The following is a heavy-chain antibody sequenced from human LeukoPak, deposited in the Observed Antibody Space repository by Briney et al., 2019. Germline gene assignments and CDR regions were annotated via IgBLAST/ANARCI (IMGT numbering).Heavy chain of an antibody. CDR1: GFTFSSYW. CDR2: IKQDGSEK. D-gene: IGHD3-16*01. Sequence: GGSLRLSCAASGFTFSSYWMSWVRQAPGKGLEWVANIKQDGSEKYYVDSVKGRFTISRDNAKNSLCLQMNSLRAEDTAVYYCARDPQDYDYVWGSYVRWGQGTLVTVSS. J-gene: IGHJ4*02. CDR3: ARDPQDYDYVWGSYVR. V-gene: IGHV3-7*01.